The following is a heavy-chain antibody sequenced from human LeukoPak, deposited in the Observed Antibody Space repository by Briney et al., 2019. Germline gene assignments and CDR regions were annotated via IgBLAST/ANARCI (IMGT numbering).Heavy chain of an antibody. Sequence: PGGSLRLSCAASGFTFSDYYMTWNRQAPGKGLEWISYISGSGSTINYADSVQGRFTISRDNAKNSLSLQINSLRAEDTAVYYCARDEVVTANPFSYYYSLDVWGQGTTVTVSS. CDR1: GFTFSDYY. CDR2: ISGSGSTI. D-gene: IGHD2-21*02. J-gene: IGHJ6*02. V-gene: IGHV3-11*01. CDR3: ARDEVVTANPFSYYYSLDV.